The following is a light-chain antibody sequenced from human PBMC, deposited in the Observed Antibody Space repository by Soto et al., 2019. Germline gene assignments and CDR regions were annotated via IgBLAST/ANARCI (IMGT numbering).Light chain of an antibody. J-gene: IGLJ2*01. Sequence: QSALTQPPSVSGSPGQSVTISCTGTSSDVGSYNRVSWYQQPPGTAPKLMIYEVSNRPSGVPDRFSGSKSGNTASLTISGLQAEDEADYYRSFRVFGGGTKLTVL. CDR2: EVS. V-gene: IGLV2-18*01. CDR3: SFRV. CDR1: SSDVGSYNR.